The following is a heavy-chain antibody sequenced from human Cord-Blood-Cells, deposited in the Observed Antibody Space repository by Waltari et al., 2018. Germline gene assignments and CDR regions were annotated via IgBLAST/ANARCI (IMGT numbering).Heavy chain of an antibody. CDR1: YY. V-gene: IGHV4-34*01. CDR2: INHSGST. Sequence: YYWSWIRQPPGKGLEWIGEINHSGSTNYNPSLKSRVTISVDTSKNQFSLKLSSVTAADTAVYYCARGSVVVPAAIRFHYYYGMDVWGQGTTVTVSS. J-gene: IGHJ6*02. D-gene: IGHD2-2*02. CDR3: ARGSVVVPAAIRFHYYYGMDV.